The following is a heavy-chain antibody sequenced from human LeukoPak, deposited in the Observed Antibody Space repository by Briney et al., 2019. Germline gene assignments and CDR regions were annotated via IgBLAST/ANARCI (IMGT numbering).Heavy chain of an antibody. D-gene: IGHD3-22*01. Sequence: KPSETLSLTCTVSGGSISSYYWSWIRQPPGKGLEWIGYIYTSGSTNYNPSLKSRVTISVDTSKNQFSLKLSSVIAADTAVYYCARTDSSGYYNADAFDIWGQGTMVTVSS. CDR3: ARTDSSGYYNADAFDI. V-gene: IGHV4-4*09. CDR2: IYTSGST. J-gene: IGHJ3*02. CDR1: GGSISSYY.